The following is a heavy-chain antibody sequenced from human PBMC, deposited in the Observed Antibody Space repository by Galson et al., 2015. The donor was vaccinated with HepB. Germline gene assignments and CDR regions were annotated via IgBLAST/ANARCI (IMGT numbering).Heavy chain of an antibody. Sequence: SLTCTVSGGSISSYYWSWIRQPAGKGLEWIGRIYTSGSTNYNPSLKSRVTMSVDTSKNQFSLKLSSVTAADTAVYYCARDKGYCSGGSCANWFDPWGQGTLVTVSS. J-gene: IGHJ5*02. D-gene: IGHD2-15*01. V-gene: IGHV4-4*07. CDR2: IYTSGST. CDR1: GGSISSYY. CDR3: ARDKGYCSGGSCANWFDP.